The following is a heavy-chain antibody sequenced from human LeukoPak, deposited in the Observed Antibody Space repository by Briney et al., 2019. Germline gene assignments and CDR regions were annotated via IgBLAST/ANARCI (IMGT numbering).Heavy chain of an antibody. V-gene: IGHV3-53*01. CDR1: GFTVSSNY. Sequence: TGGSLRLSCAADGFTVSSNYMSWVRQAPRKGLEWVSVIYNGGSTYYADSVKGRFTISRDNSKNTVYLQMNSLRAEDTAVYYCARDLNYDSAYWGQGTLVTVSS. CDR2: IYNGGST. D-gene: IGHD3-22*01. J-gene: IGHJ4*02. CDR3: ARDLNYDSAY.